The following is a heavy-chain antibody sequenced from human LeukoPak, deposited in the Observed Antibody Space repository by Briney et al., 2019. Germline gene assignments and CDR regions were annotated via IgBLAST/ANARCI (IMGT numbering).Heavy chain of an antibody. CDR2: IYYSGST. V-gene: IGHV4-31*03. CDR3: ARQGGYYDSSGHHWFDP. D-gene: IGHD3-22*01. CDR1: GGSISSGGYY. J-gene: IGHJ5*02. Sequence: KTSETLSLTCTVSGGSISSGGYYWSWIRQHPGKGLEWIGYIYYSGSTYYNPSLKSRVTMSVDTSKNQFSLKLTSVTAADTAVYYCARQGGYYDSSGHHWFDPWGQGTLVTVSS.